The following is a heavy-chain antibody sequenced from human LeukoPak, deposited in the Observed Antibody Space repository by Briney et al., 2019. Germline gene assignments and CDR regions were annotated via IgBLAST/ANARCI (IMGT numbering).Heavy chain of an antibody. V-gene: IGHV3-43*01. Sequence: GGSLRLSCAASGFTFDDYTMHWVRQAPGKGLEWVSLISWDGGSTYYVDSVKGRFTISRDNSKNSLYLQMNSLRTEDTALYYCAKAATTARHYYYMDVWGKGTTVTVSS. CDR2: ISWDGGST. D-gene: IGHD4-11*01. J-gene: IGHJ6*03. CDR3: AKAATTARHYYYMDV. CDR1: GFTFDDYT.